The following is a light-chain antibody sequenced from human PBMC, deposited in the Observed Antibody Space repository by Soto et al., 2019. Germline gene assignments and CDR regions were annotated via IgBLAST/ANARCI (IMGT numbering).Light chain of an antibody. CDR3: ATWADGLNSYV. J-gene: IGLJ1*01. Sequence: QSVLTQSPSASGTPGQRVTISCSGSRSNIGRNFAYWYQHVPGTAPRLLIQRNNERPSGVPDRFSGSKSGTSVSLAISGLQSEDEADYYCATWADGLNSYVFGTGTKVTVL. CDR1: RSNIGRNF. CDR2: RNN. V-gene: IGLV1-44*01.